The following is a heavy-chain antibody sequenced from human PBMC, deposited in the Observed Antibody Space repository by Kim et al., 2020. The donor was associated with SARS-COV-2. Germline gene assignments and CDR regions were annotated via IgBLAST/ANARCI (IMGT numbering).Heavy chain of an antibody. D-gene: IGHD2-8*01. Sequence: GGSLRLSCSASGFTFSTYAMYWVRQAQGKGLEYVSSISRSGRTIDYADSMKGRSTISRDNSKNMLYLQVSSLRPEDTAVYYCVKEVMPTSGTNYFDYWGQGALVTVSS. CDR2: ISRSGRTI. CDR3: VKEVMPTSGTNYFDY. V-gene: IGHV3-64D*09. J-gene: IGHJ4*02. CDR1: GFTFSTYA.